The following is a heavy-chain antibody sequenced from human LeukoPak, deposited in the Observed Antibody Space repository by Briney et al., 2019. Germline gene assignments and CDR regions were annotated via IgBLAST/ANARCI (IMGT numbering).Heavy chain of an antibody. D-gene: IGHD3-10*01. Sequence: GGSLRLSCAASGFTFDDYGMSWVRQAPGKGLEWVSGINWNGGSTGYADSVKGRFTISRDKAKNSLYLQMNSLRAEDTALYYCARDQGVLLWFGEKGNWFDPWGQGTLVTVSS. CDR2: INWNGGST. V-gene: IGHV3-20*04. CDR3: ARDQGVLLWFGEKGNWFDP. CDR1: GFTFDDYG. J-gene: IGHJ5*02.